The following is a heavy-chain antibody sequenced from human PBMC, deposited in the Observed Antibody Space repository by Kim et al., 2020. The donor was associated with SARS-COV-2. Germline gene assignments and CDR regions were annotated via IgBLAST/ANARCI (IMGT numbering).Heavy chain of an antibody. D-gene: IGHD3-22*01. J-gene: IGHJ6*02. CDR3: ARADYYDSSYYYYGMDV. V-gene: IGHV1-3*01. Sequence: FQGRVTITRDTSASTAYMELSSLRSEDTAVYYCARADYYDSSYYYYGMDVWGQGTTVTVSS.